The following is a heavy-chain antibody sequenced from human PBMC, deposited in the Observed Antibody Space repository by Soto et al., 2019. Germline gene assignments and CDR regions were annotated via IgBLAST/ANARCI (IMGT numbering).Heavy chain of an antibody. Sequence: GESLKISCAASGFTFSSYWMHWVRQAPGKGLVWVSRINSDGSSTSYADSVKGRFTISRDNSKNTLYLQMNSLRAEDTAVYYCAKDTGLGGTGSLCFDFWGQGTLVTVSS. CDR1: GFTFSSYW. CDR2: INSDGSST. V-gene: IGHV3-74*01. D-gene: IGHD1-1*01. CDR3: AKDTGLGGTGSLCFDF. J-gene: IGHJ4*02.